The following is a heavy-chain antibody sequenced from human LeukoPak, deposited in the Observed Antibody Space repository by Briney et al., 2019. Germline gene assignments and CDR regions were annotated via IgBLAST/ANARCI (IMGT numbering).Heavy chain of an antibody. D-gene: IGHD6-13*01. V-gene: IGHV3-30*03. Sequence: PGRSLRLSCAASGFTFSSYGMHWVRQAPGKGLEWVAVISYDGSNKYYADSVKGRFTISRDNSKNTLYLQMNSLRAEDTAVYYCTRGLRYSTSWVYYFDFWGQGTLVTVSS. CDR1: GFTFSSYG. CDR2: ISYDGSNK. J-gene: IGHJ4*02. CDR3: TRGLRYSTSWVYYFDF.